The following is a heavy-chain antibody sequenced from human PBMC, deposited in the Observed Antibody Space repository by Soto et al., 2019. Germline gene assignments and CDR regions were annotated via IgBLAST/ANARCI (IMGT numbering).Heavy chain of an antibody. D-gene: IGHD3-3*02. CDR2: ISGGGGSI. J-gene: IGHJ3*01. CDR3: AKIKYLAFDAFDV. V-gene: IGHV3-23*01. CDR1: GFTFSSYA. Sequence: EVQLLESGGGLVQPGGSLRLSCAASGFTFSSYAMSWVRQAPGKGLEWVSAISGGGGSIYFADSVKGRFSISRDNSKNTLDLQMNSLRAEDTAVYYCAKIKYLAFDAFDVWGQGTMVTVSS.